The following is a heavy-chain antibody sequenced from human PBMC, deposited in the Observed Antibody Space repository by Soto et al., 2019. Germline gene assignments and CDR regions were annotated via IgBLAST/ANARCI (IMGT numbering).Heavy chain of an antibody. V-gene: IGHV1-46*01. J-gene: IGHJ4*02. CDR3: ARGRLVISSMFRTPLDY. D-gene: IGHD3-9*01. Sequence: EASVKVSCKASGYTFTSYYMHWVRQAPGQGLEWMGIINPSGGSTSYAQKFQGRVTMTRDTSTSTVYMELNSLRSEDTAVYYCARGRLVISSMFRTPLDYWGQGTLVTVSS. CDR2: INPSGGST. CDR1: GYTFTSYY.